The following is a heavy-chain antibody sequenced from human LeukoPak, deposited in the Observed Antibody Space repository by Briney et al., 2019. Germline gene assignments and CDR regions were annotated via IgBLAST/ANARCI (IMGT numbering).Heavy chain of an antibody. V-gene: IGHV4-39*01. Sequence: SETLSLTCTVSGGSIRSSSYYWGWIRQPPGKGLEWIGSIYYSGSTYYNPSLKSRVTISVDTSKNQFSLKLSSVTAADTAVYYCASPNCSGGSCYQNFDYWGQGTLVTVSS. D-gene: IGHD2-15*01. CDR1: GGSIRSSSYY. J-gene: IGHJ4*02. CDR2: IYYSGST. CDR3: ASPNCSGGSCYQNFDY.